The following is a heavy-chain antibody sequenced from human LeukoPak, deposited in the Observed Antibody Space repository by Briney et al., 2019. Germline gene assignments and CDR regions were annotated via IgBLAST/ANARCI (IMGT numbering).Heavy chain of an antibody. D-gene: IGHD2-21*02. J-gene: IGHJ4*02. CDR1: GFTFSSYW. V-gene: IGHV3-74*01. Sequence: PGGSLRLSCAASGFTFSSYWMHWVRQAPGKGLVWVSRINTDGSSTRYADSVKGRFTISRDSAKNSLYLEMSSLRVEDTAVYYCARGWAAIPDWGQGTLVTVSS. CDR2: INTDGSST. CDR3: ARGWAAIPD.